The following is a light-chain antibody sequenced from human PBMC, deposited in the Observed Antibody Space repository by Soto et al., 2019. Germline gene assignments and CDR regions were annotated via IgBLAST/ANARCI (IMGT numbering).Light chain of an antibody. J-gene: IGLJ2*01. Sequence: QSVLTQPASVSGSPGQSITISCTGTSSDVGGYNYVSWYQQHPGKAPKLMIYDVSNRPSGVSNRFSGAKSGNTASLTISGLQAEDEADDYCSSYTSSSTPVVFGGGTKLTVL. CDR2: DVS. CDR3: SSYTSSSTPVV. CDR1: SSDVGGYNY. V-gene: IGLV2-14*01.